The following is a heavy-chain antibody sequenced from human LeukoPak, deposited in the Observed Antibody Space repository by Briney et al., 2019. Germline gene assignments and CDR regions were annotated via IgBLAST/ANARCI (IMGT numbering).Heavy chain of an antibody. CDR2: IQHDETEI. CDR1: GFTFRTSG. V-gene: IGHV3-30*02. D-gene: IGHD3-10*01. J-gene: IGHJ4*02. CDR3: ARESGATTIGQLLNY. Sequence: PGGSLRLSCTASGFTFRTSGMHWVRQAPGKGLEWVGFIQHDETEIYSADSVRGRFTFSRDNFKSTVYLQMNSLRVEDSAVYYCARESGATTIGQLLNYWGQGTLVSVSS.